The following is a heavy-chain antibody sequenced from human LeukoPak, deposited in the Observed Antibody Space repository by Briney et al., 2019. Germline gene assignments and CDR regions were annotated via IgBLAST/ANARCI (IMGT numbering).Heavy chain of an antibody. J-gene: IGHJ4*02. CDR3: VRGGPNSSGWLLDN. Sequence: ASVKVSCKASGYSFTHYALHWVRQAPGQRLEWMGCIDGDNGKTQYSQRFRGRVTFTRDTSANTAYIEVSSLRSEDTAVYFCVRGGPNSSGWLLDNWGQGTLVTVSS. V-gene: IGHV1-3*01. CDR2: IDGDNGKT. D-gene: IGHD6-19*01. CDR1: GYSFTHYA.